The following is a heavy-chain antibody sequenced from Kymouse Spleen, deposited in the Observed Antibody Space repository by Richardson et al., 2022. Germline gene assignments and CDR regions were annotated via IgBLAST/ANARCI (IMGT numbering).Heavy chain of an antibody. CDR2: IYSGGST. V-gene: IGHV3-53*01. Sequence: EVQLVESGGGLIQPGGSLRLSCAASGFTVSSNYMSWVRQAPGKGLEWVSVIYSGGSTYYADSVKGRFTISRDNSKNTLYLQMNSLRAEDTAVYYCARDGYSGYGSYYYGMDVWGQGTTVTVSS. D-gene: IGHD5-12*01. CDR3: ARDGYSGYGSYYYGMDV. J-gene: IGHJ6*02. CDR1: GFTVSSNY.